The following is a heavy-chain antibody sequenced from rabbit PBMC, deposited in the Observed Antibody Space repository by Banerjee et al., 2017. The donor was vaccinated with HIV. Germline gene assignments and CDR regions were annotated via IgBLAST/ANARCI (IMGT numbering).Heavy chain of an antibody. CDR1: GFSFSGEP. Sequence: QSLEESGGDLVKPGASLTLTCTASGFSFSGEPMCWVRQAPGKGLEWIACIYTSSGNAADANWAKGRFTISKTSSTTVTLQMTTLTAADTAAYFCARATDGNSYGTGFYLWGPSTLVTVS. CDR3: ARATDGNSYGTGFYL. CDR2: IYTSSGNA. V-gene: IGHV1S40*01. J-gene: IGHJ4*01. D-gene: IGHD6-1*01.